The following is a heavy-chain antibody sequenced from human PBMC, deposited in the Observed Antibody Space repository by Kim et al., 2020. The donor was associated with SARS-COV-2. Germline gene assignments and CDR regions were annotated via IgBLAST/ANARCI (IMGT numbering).Heavy chain of an antibody. V-gene: IGHV3-21*01. D-gene: IGHD6-13*01. CDR1: GFTFSSYS. J-gene: IGHJ6*02. CDR2: ISSSSSYI. Sequence: GGSLRLSCAASGFTFSSYSMNWVRQAPGKGLEWVSSISSSSSYIYYADSVKGRFTISRDNAKNSLYLQMNSLRAEDTAVYYCARRFAGILEDYYYYGMDVWGQGTTVTVSS. CDR3: ARRFAGILEDYYYYGMDV.